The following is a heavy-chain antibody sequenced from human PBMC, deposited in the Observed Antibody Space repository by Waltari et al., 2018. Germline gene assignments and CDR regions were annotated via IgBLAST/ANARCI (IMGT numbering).Heavy chain of an antibody. CDR1: GFTFSSYS. Sequence: EVQLVESGGGLVKPGGSLRLSCAASGFTFSSYSMNWVRQAPGKGLEWVSSISRSSSYIYYADSVKGRFTISRDNAKNSLYLQMNSLRAEDTAVYYCARRIQLSYYFDYWGQGTLVTVSS. D-gene: IGHD5-18*01. CDR2: ISRSSSYI. J-gene: IGHJ4*02. V-gene: IGHV3-21*01. CDR3: ARRIQLSYYFDY.